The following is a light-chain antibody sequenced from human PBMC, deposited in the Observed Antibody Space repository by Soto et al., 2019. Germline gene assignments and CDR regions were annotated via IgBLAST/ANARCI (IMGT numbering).Light chain of an antibody. CDR3: QQYGNAPFT. J-gene: IGKJ3*01. V-gene: IGKV3-11*01. CDR1: QSIGLA. CDR2: DAS. Sequence: EIVLTQSPATLSLSPGERATLSCRASQSIGLAIAWYQHKPGQAPRLLIFDASQRATGIPARFRGSGSGTDFTLSISSLEPEDFAVYYCQQYGNAPFTFGPGTKVDIK.